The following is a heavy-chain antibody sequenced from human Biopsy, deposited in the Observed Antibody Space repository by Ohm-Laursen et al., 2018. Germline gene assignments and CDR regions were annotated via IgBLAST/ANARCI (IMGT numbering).Heavy chain of an antibody. J-gene: IGHJ4*02. Sequence: ASVKVSCKASGYTFTDYDINWVRQASGQGLEWVGWMTPKTGKTGYTQKLQGRLTMTRDTSTSTAYMESSSLRSEDTAIYYCARGGYDYDYWGQGTLVTVSS. CDR1: GYTFTDYD. V-gene: IGHV1-8*01. CDR2: MTPKTGKT. D-gene: IGHD5-12*01. CDR3: ARGGYDYDY.